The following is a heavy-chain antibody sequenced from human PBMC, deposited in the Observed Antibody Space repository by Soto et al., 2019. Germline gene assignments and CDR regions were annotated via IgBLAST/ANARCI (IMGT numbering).Heavy chain of an antibody. Sequence: GGSLRLSCAASGFTFSSYSMNWVRQAPGKGLEWVSSISSSSSYIYYADSVKGRFTISRDNAKNSLYLQMNSLRAEDTAVYYCARGHRGTDYYYYYMDVWGKGTTVTVSS. CDR3: ARGHRGTDYYYYYMDV. J-gene: IGHJ6*03. CDR2: ISSSSSYI. CDR1: GFTFSSYS. D-gene: IGHD1-1*01. V-gene: IGHV3-21*01.